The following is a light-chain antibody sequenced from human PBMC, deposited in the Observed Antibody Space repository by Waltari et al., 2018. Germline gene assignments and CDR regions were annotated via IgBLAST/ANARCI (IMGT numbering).Light chain of an antibody. Sequence: QSVLTQPPSVSGAPGQRVIISCAGNKSNIGAGYEEHWYQQLPGAAPKVLIYGNSNRPSGVPDRFSGSKSGTSASLAITGLQPEDEADYYCQSYDNTLRGVFGTGTKVTVL. J-gene: IGLJ1*01. CDR3: QSYDNTLRGV. CDR2: GNS. V-gene: IGLV1-40*01. CDR1: KSNIGAGYE.